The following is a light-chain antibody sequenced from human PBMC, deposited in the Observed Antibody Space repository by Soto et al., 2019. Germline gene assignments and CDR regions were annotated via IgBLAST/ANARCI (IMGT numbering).Light chain of an antibody. J-gene: IGKJ5*01. CDR1: QSVSSSY. CDR3: QQYGSSPIT. Sequence: EIVLTQSPSILFLSPGERATLSCGASQSVSSSYLAWYQQKPGLAPRLLIYAASSRATGIPDRFSGSGSGTDFTLTISRLEPEDFAVYYCQQYGSSPITFGQGTRLEIK. V-gene: IGKV3D-20*01. CDR2: AAS.